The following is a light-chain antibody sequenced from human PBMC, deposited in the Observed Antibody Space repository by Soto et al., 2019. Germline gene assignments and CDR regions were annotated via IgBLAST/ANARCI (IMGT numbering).Light chain of an antibody. V-gene: IGLV1-44*01. CDR1: SSNIGSNT. CDR3: AAWDDSLNGPV. Sequence: QSVLPQPPSASGTPGQRVTISCSGGSSNIGSNTVSWYQQLPGAAPKLLIYISNERPSGVPDRFSGSKSGTSASLAISGLQSEDEAEYYCAAWDDSLNGPVFGGGTKVTVL. CDR2: ISN. J-gene: IGLJ2*01.